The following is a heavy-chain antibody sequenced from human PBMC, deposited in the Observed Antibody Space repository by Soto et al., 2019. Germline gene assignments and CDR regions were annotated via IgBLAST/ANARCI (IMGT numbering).Heavy chain of an antibody. J-gene: IGHJ4*02. CDR2: ISGSGGTT. D-gene: IGHD6-19*01. V-gene: IGHV3-23*01. CDR3: ARDLSSFSSGWRRVDY. Sequence: GGSLRLSCAASGFTFSNYAMTWVRQAPGKGLEWVSAISGSGGTTYYADSVKGRVTITRDTSASTAYMELSSLRSEDTAVYYCARDLSSFSSGWRRVDYWGQGTLVTVSS. CDR1: GFTFSNYA.